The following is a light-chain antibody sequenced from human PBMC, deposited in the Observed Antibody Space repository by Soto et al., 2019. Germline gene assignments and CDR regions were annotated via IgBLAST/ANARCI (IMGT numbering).Light chain of an antibody. Sequence: QAVVTQPPSVSEAPGQRVTISCTGSSSNIGAGYDVHWYQQLPGTAPKLLIYGNSNRPSGVPDRFSGSKSGTSASLAITGLQAEDEADYYCQSYDSSLSGSEVFGTGTKLTVL. J-gene: IGLJ1*01. V-gene: IGLV1-40*01. CDR3: QSYDSSLSGSEV. CDR2: GNS. CDR1: SSNIGAGYD.